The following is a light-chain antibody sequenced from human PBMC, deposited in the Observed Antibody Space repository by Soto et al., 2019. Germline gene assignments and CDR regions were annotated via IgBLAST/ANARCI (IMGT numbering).Light chain of an antibody. CDR3: SSYTSGNPGVV. V-gene: IGLV2-14*01. Sequence: QSALTQPASVSGSPGQSITISCTGTSSDVGGYNYVSWYQQHPGKAPKLMIYDVSNRPSGVSNRFSGSKSGNTASLTISGLQAEDEAEYYCSSYTSGNPGVVFGGGTKVTVL. CDR1: SSDVGGYNY. CDR2: DVS. J-gene: IGLJ2*01.